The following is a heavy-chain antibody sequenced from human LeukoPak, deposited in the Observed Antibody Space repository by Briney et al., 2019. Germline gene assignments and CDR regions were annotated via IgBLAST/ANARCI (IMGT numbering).Heavy chain of an antibody. Sequence: PGGSLRLSCAASGFTFSSYAISWVRQAPGQGLEWMGGIIPIFGTANYAQKFQGRVTITADESTSTAYMELSSLRSEDTAVYYCARVKIRGYSFDYWGQGTLVTVSS. CDR2: IIPIFGTA. CDR3: ARVKIRGYSFDY. V-gene: IGHV1-69*01. J-gene: IGHJ4*02. D-gene: IGHD5-18*01. CDR1: GFTFSSYA.